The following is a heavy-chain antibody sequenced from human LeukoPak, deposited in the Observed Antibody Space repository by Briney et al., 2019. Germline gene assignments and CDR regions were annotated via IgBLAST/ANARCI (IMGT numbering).Heavy chain of an antibody. J-gene: IGHJ3*01. CDR2: ISSSGATT. V-gene: IGHV3-48*03. D-gene: IGHD3-22*01. Sequence: PGGSLRLSCAASGFTFSSYGMNWVRQAPEKGLEWISYISSSGATTYYADSVKGRFTISRDNAKNSLYLQMNSLRAEDTAVYYCVRYYVKYDSTWGQGTMVTVSS. CDR3: VRYYVKYDST. CDR1: GFTFSSYG.